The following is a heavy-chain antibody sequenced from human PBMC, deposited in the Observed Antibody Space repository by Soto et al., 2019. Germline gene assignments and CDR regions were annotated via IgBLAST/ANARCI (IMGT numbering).Heavy chain of an antibody. CDR2: ISSSSSYI. J-gene: IGHJ4*02. CDR1: GFTFSSYS. V-gene: IGHV3-21*01. Sequence: EVQLVESGGGLVKPGGSLRLSCAASGFTFSSYSMNWVRQAPGKGLEWVSSISSSSSYIYYADSVKGRFTISRDNAKNSLYLQMNSLRAEDTAVYCCASGKAATPSLAAYYWGQGTLVTVSS. D-gene: IGHD2-15*01. CDR3: ASGKAATPSLAAYY.